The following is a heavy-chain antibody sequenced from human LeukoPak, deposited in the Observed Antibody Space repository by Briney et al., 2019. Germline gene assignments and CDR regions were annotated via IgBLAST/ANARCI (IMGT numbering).Heavy chain of an antibody. CDR3: AKLYSYGPWALGY. V-gene: IGHV3-23*01. D-gene: IGHD5-18*01. J-gene: IGHJ4*02. CDR2: ISGSGGST. Sequence: TGGSLRLSCAASGFTFSSYAMSWVRQAPGKGLEWVSAISGSGGSTYYADSVKGRFTISRDNSKNTLYLQMNSLRAEDTAVYYCAKLYSYGPWALGYWGQGTLVTVSS. CDR1: GFTFSSYA.